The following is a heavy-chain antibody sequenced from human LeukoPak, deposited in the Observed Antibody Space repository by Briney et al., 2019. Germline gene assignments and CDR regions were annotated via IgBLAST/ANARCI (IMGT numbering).Heavy chain of an antibody. CDR3: AVTYCGGDCYGNWFDP. Sequence: GESLKISCKGSGYSFTSYWIGWVRQMPGKGLEWIGIIYPGDSDTRYSPSFQGQVTISADKSISTAYLQWSSLKASDTAMYYCAVTYCGGDCYGNWFDPWGQGTLVTVSS. V-gene: IGHV5-51*01. D-gene: IGHD2-21*02. CDR2: IYPGDSDT. CDR1: GYSFTSYW. J-gene: IGHJ5*02.